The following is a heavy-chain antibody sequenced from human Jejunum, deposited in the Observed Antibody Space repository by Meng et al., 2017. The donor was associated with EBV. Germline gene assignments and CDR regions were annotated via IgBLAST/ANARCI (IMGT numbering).Heavy chain of an antibody. J-gene: IGHJ4*02. CDR2: ISNNGNNK. CDR1: RVTFSGHA. D-gene: IGHD3-16*01. V-gene: IGHV3-30-3*01. Sequence: VHVEEAGGGVVQAGRSLMLSCAASRVTFSGHAMQWVRQAPGKGLKWVALISNNGNNKYYADSVKGRFTISRDNSKNTLYLQMNSLRVDDTALYYCTREWGSDYWGQGTLVTVSS. CDR3: TREWGSDY.